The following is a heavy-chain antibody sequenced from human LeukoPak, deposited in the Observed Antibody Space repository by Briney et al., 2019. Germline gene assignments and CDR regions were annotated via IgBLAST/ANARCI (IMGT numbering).Heavy chain of an antibody. CDR2: INPNRGGT. Sequence: GASVKVSCKASGYTFTGYYMHWVRQAPGQGLEWMGWINPNRGGTNYAQKFQGWVTMTRDTSISTAYMELSRLRSDDTAVYYCARDYSVGAPTSSYYYYYYGMDVWGQGTTVTVSS. CDR3: ARDYSVGAPTSSYYYYYYGMDV. D-gene: IGHD1-26*01. V-gene: IGHV1-2*04. CDR1: GYTFTGYY. J-gene: IGHJ6*02.